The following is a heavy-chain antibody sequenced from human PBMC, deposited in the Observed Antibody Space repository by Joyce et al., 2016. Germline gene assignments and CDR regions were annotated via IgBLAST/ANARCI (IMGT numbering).Heavy chain of an antibody. V-gene: IGHV3-30*18. J-gene: IGHJ4*02. D-gene: IGHD3-22*01. CDR1: GFTFRKYG. Sequence: QVQLVESGGGVVQPGRSLRLSCAASGFTFRKYGMHWVRQAQGKGLEWVSVILYDGSSKYYADSVKGRFTISRDNSKNTLYLEMKSLRDEDTAVYYCAKDLESSSGSWGYWGQGTLVTVSS. CDR3: AKDLESSSGSWGY. CDR2: ILYDGSSK.